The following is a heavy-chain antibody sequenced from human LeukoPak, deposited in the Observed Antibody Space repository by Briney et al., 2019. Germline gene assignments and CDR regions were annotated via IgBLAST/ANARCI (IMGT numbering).Heavy chain of an antibody. CDR3: AREESGGYFDY. V-gene: IGHV1-2*02. D-gene: IGHD2-8*02. Sequence: GASVKVSCKASGYTFTGYYMHWVRQAPGQGLEWMGWINPNGGGTNYAQKFQGRVTMTTDTSISTAYMELGGLRYDDTAVYYCAREESGGYFDYGGQGTLVTVSS. CDR2: INPNGGGT. CDR1: GYTFTGYY. J-gene: IGHJ4*02.